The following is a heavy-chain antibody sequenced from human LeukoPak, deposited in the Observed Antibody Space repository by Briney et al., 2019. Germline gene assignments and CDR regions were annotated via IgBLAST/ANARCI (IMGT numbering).Heavy chain of an antibody. CDR3: AREGVGVTGRNLGLEY. CDR2: IYRDGST. V-gene: IGHV3-53*01. CDR1: GFIVCNNY. Sequence: PGGSLRLSCAASGFIVCNNYMSWVRQAPGKGLEWVSVIYRDGSTYYADSVKGRFTISRDNSKNTLFLQTNSLRAEDTAVYYCAREGVGVTGRNLGLEYWGQGTLVTVSS. J-gene: IGHJ4*02. D-gene: IGHD1-26*01.